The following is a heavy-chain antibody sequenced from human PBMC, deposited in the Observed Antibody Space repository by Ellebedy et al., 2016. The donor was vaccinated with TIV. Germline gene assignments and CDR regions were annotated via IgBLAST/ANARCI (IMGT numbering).Heavy chain of an antibody. CDR3: VRAGDGYNFPFDS. CDR1: GFIFSNAW. J-gene: IGHJ4*02. V-gene: IGHV3-74*01. Sequence: GESLKISCATSGFIFSNAWMSWVRQAPGKGLVWVSRINSDGSSTAYADSVRGRFTISRDNAKNTLYLQMNSLRAEDTAVYRCVRAGDGYNFPFDSWGQGTLVTVSS. D-gene: IGHD5-24*01. CDR2: INSDGSST.